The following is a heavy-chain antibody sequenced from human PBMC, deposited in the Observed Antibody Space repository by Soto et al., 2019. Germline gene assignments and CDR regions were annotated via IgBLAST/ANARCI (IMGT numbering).Heavy chain of an antibody. Sequence: LRLSCVVSGFTFNNYGINWVRQAPGKGLEWVSTVSKSDYTYYSDSVKGRFTISRDNAKNTVSLQMNTLRAEDTAVYYCAREDSIIIPAVSDFWGQGTLVTAPQ. CDR3: AREDSIIIPAVSDF. J-gene: IGHJ4*02. V-gene: IGHV3-21*04. CDR2: VSKSDYT. D-gene: IGHD2-2*01. CDR1: GFTFNNYG.